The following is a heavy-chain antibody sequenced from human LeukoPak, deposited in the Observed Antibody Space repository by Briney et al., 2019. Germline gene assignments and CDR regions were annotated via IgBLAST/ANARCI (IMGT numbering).Heavy chain of an antibody. CDR3: ARASYSYDINGWVPFDY. J-gene: IGHJ4*02. CDR2: IYHSGST. D-gene: IGHD3-22*01. Sequence: PSETVSLTCTVSGYSISSGYYWGWIRQPPGKGLEWIGSIYHSGSTYYNPSLKSRVTISVDTSKNQFSLKLSSVTAADTAVYYCARASYSYDINGWVPFDYWGQGTLVTVSS. CDR1: GYSISSGYY. V-gene: IGHV4-38-2*02.